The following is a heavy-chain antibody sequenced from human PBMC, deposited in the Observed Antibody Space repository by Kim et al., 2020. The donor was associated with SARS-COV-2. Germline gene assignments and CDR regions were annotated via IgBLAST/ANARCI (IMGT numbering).Heavy chain of an antibody. D-gene: IGHD6-19*01. J-gene: IGHJ6*02. CDR2: IGTAGDT. CDR3: ARAQYSSGWFGNYGMDV. Sequence: GGSLRLSCAASGFTFSSYDMHWVRQATGKGLEWVSAIGTAGDTYYPGSVKGRFTISRENAKNSLYLQMNSLRAGDTAVYYCARAQYSSGWFGNYGMDVWGQGTTVTVSS. CDR1: GFTFSSYD. V-gene: IGHV3-13*01.